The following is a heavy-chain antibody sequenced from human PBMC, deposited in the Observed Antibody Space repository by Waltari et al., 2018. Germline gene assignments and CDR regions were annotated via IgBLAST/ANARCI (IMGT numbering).Heavy chain of an antibody. V-gene: IGHV4-59*01. CDR2: IYYSGST. CDR3: ARDGYYGSGTEDYYYDGMDV. CDR1: VGSISSYY. Sequence: QVQLQESGPGLVKPSETLSLPCTVPVGSISSYYWRWIQQPPGTGLEWIGYIYYSGSTNYNPSLKSRVTISVDTSKNQVSLKLSSVTAADTAVYYCARDGYYGSGTEDYYYDGMDVWGQGTTVTVSS. J-gene: IGHJ6*02. D-gene: IGHD3-10*01.